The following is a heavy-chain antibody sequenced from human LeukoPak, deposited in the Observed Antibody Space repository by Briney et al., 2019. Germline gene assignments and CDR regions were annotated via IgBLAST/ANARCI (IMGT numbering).Heavy chain of an antibody. V-gene: IGHV5-51*01. CDR2: IYPGDSDT. J-gene: IGHJ6*04. Sequence: GESLKISCKGSGYSFTSYWIGWVRQMPGKGLEWMGIIYPGDSDTRYSPSFQGQVTISADKSISTAYLQWSSLKASDTAMYYCARSRFGTSGGVCGMDVWGKGTTVTVSS. D-gene: IGHD3-10*01. CDR3: ARSRFGTSGGVCGMDV. CDR1: GYSFTSYW.